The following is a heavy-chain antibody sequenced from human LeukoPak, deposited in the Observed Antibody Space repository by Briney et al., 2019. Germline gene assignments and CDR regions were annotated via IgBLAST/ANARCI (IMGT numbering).Heavy chain of an antibody. Sequence: GRSLRLSCAASGFTFSSYGMHWVRQAPGKGLEWVAVISYDGSNKYYADSVKGRFTISRDNGKNSLYLQMSSLRAEDTAVYYCVRDDRGIAVGSRDHGAQGTLVTVSS. D-gene: IGHD6-19*01. CDR3: VRDDRGIAVGSRDH. V-gene: IGHV3-30*03. CDR1: GFTFSSYG. CDR2: ISYDGSNK. J-gene: IGHJ4*02.